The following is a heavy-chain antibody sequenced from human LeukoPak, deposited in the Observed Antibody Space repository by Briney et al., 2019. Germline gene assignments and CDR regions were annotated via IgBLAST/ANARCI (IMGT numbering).Heavy chain of an antibody. CDR2: FDPEDGET. Sequence: GASVKVSCKVSGYTLTELSMHWVRQAPGKGLERMGGFDPEDGETIYAQKFQGRVTMTEDTSTDTAYMELSSLRSEDTAVYYCATNAVSGKHSSSWYLIYYYYGMDVWGQGTTVTVSS. J-gene: IGHJ6*02. CDR3: ATNAVSGKHSSSWYLIYYYYGMDV. V-gene: IGHV1-24*01. D-gene: IGHD6-13*01. CDR1: GYTLTELS.